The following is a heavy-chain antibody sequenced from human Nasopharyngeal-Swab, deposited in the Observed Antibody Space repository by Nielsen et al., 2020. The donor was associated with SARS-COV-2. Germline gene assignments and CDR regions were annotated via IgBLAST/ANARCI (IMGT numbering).Heavy chain of an antibody. CDR2: ISSSGSTI. J-gene: IGHJ4*02. V-gene: IGHV3-11*04. CDR1: GSTFSDYY. CDR3: ARDGIVGATTGLDY. D-gene: IGHD1-26*01. Sequence: GESLKISCAASGSTFSDYYMSWIRQAPGKGLEWVSYISSSGSTIYYADSVKGRFTISRDNAKNSLYLQMNSLRAEDTAVYYCARDGIVGATTGLDYWGQGTLVTVSS.